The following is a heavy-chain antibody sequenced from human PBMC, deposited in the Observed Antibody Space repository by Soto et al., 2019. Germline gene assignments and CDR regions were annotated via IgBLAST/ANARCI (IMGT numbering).Heavy chain of an antibody. Sequence: QVQLQESGPGLVKPSQTLSLTCTVSGGSISSGDYYWSWIRQPPGKGLEWIGYIYYSGDTYYNPSLKSRVTISVDTSKNQFSLKLSSVTAADTAVYYCARGHYYDSSGYYYFDYWGQGTLVTVSS. CDR1: GGSISSGDYY. CDR3: ARGHYYDSSGYYYFDY. D-gene: IGHD3-22*01. CDR2: IYYSGDT. V-gene: IGHV4-30-4*01. J-gene: IGHJ4*02.